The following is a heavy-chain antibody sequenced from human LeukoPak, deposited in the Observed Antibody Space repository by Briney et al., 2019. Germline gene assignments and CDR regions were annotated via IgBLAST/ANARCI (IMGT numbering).Heavy chain of an antibody. CDR3: ARGGYSYGPGNWFDP. Sequence: ASLKVSCKASGYTFTGYYMHWVRQAPGQGLEWMGWINPNSGGTNYAQKFQGRVTMTRDTSISTAYMELSRLRSDGTAVYYCARGGYSYGPGNWFDPWGQGTLVTVSS. D-gene: IGHD5-18*01. V-gene: IGHV1-2*02. J-gene: IGHJ5*02. CDR2: INPNSGGT. CDR1: GYTFTGYY.